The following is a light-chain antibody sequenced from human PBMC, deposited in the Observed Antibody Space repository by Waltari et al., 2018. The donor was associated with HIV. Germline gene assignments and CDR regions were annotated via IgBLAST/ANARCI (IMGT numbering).Light chain of an antibody. J-gene: IGKJ4*01. CDR2: GAS. Sequence: ETVMTQSPATLSVSPGERATLSCRASQSVGSNLAWYQQQPGQAPRLLIYGASTRATGIPARCSGSGSGTEFPLTISSLQSEDFAVYYCQQYNNWPPLTFGGGTKVEIK. CDR1: QSVGSN. V-gene: IGKV3-15*01. CDR3: QQYNNWPPLT.